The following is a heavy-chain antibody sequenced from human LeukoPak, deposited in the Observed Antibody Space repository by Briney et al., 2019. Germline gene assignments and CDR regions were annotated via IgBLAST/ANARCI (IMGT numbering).Heavy chain of an antibody. CDR3: ARIRAEYSSSYYFDY. V-gene: IGHV3-21*01. J-gene: IGHJ4*02. CDR2: ISSSSYI. Sequence: GGSLRLSCAASGFTFSSYSMNWVRQAPGKGLEWVSSISSSSYIYYADSVKGRFTISRDNAKNSLYLQMNSLRAEDTAVYYCARIRAEYSSSYYFDYWGQGTLVTVSS. D-gene: IGHD6-6*01. CDR1: GFTFSSYS.